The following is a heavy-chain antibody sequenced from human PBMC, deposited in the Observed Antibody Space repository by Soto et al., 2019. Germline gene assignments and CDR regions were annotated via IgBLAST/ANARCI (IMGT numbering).Heavy chain of an antibody. CDR2: ISWNSGSI. J-gene: IGHJ6*01. CDR1: GFTFDDYA. V-gene: IGHV3-9*01. CDR3: ASQSSTDYYYYGMDV. D-gene: IGHD3-10*01. Sequence: EVQLLESGGGLVQPGRSLRLSCAASGFTFDDYAMHWVRQAPGKGLEWVSGISWNSGSIGYADSVKGRFTISRDNAKNSLYLQMNSLRAEDTALYYCASQSSTDYYYYGMDVW.